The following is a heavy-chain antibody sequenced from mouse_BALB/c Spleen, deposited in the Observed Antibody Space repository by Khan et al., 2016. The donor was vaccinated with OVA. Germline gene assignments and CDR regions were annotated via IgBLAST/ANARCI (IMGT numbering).Heavy chain of an antibody. J-gene: IGHJ4*01. V-gene: IGHV2-6-1*01. CDR3: ARQPYYHYNIMDY. CDR2: IWSDGST. Sequence: VKLVESGPGLVAPSQSLSITCTISGFSLTNYGVHWVRQPPGKGLEWLVVIWSDGSTTYNSALKSRLTISKDNSKSQVFLKVNSLQTDDTAMYFCARQPYYHYNIMDYWGQGTSVTVSS. D-gene: IGHD2-4*01. CDR1: GFSLTNYG.